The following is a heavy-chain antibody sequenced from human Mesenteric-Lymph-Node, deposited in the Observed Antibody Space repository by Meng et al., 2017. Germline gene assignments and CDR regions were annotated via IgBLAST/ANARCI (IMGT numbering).Heavy chain of an antibody. J-gene: IGHJ4*02. CDR2: INTNTGNP. CDR1: GYTFTSYA. Sequence: QVQLVQSGSAVKKPGASVKVSCKASGYTFTSYAVNWVRQAPGQGLEWMGWINTNTGNPTYAQGFTGRFVFSLDTSVSTAFLQISSLKAEDTAVYYCARELGDGYNYPYDYWGQGTLVTVFS. CDR3: ARELGDGYNYPYDY. V-gene: IGHV7-4-1*02. D-gene: IGHD5-24*01.